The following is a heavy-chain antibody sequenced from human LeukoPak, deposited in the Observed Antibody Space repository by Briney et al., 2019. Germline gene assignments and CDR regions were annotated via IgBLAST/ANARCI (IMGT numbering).Heavy chain of an antibody. J-gene: IGHJ6*02. Sequence: PSETLSLTCTVSGGSISSYHWSWIRQPPGKELEWIGYIYYSGSTNYNPSLKSRVTISVDTSKNQFSLKLSSVTAADTAVYFCARSKLGYYYYYYGMDVWGQGTTVTVSS. CDR3: ARSKLGYYYYYYGMDV. V-gene: IGHV4-59*01. CDR1: GGSISSYH. D-gene: IGHD5-12*01. CDR2: IYYSGST.